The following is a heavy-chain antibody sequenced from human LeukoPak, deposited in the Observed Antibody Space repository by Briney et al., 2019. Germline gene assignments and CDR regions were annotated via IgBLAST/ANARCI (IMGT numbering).Heavy chain of an antibody. J-gene: IGHJ3*02. CDR2: IYYSGST. CDR1: GGSISSYY. CDR3: ARAEELQTNGAFDI. Sequence: PSETLSRTCTVSGGSISSYYWSWIRQPPGKGLEWIGYIYYSGSTNYNRSLKSRVTISVDTSKNQFSLKLSSVTAADTAVYYCARAEELQTNGAFDIWGQGTMVTVSS. V-gene: IGHV4-59*01. D-gene: IGHD1-7*01.